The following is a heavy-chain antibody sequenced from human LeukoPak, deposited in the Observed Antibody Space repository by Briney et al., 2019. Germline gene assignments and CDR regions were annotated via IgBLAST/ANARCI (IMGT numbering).Heavy chain of an antibody. D-gene: IGHD6-19*01. J-gene: IGHJ4*02. Sequence: GRSLRLSCSASGFAFSSNAMHWVRQAPGRGLEWLAVIAYDGSNEDHADSVRGRFTISRDNSKNTMFLQMNSLRPEDTATYYCARDLVYSSGWYAGELDHWGLGTLVIVSS. V-gene: IGHV3-30*03. CDR3: ARDLVYSSGWYAGELDH. CDR1: GFAFSSNA. CDR2: IAYDGSNE.